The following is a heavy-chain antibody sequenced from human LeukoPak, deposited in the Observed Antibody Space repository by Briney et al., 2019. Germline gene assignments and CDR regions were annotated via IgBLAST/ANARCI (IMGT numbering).Heavy chain of an antibody. D-gene: IGHD4-17*01. V-gene: IGHV5-10-1*01. CDR1: GYSFTSYW. CDR3: ATVTTIYYYYGMDV. J-gene: IGHJ6*02. CDR2: IDPSDSYT. Sequence: GEALRISCKGSGYSFTSYWITWVRQMPGKGLEWMGRIDPSDSYTNYSPPFQGHVTISADKSISTAYLQWSSLKASDTAMYYCATVTTIYYYYGMDVWGQGTTVTVSS.